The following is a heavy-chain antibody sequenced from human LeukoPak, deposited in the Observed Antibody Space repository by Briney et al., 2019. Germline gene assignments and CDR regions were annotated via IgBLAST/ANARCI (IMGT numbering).Heavy chain of an antibody. CDR1: GFTFSDYG. J-gene: IGHJ4*02. CDR3: SKELRYVLFGNSGDYYPDY. CDR2: ISYDGVKK. V-gene: IGHV3-30*18. D-gene: IGHD1-26*01. Sequence: GGSLRLSCVVSGFTFSDYGMHWVRQAPGKGLEWVALISYDGVKKYYADSVKGRFTISRDSSQKTVFLQLNSLRPEDTAVYYCSKELRYVLFGNSGDYYPDYWGQGTLVTVSS.